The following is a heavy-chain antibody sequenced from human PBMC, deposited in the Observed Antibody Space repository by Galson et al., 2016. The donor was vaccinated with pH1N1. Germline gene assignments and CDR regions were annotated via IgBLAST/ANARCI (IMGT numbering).Heavy chain of an antibody. CDR3: ARARLFTTGDPTGYFDY. D-gene: IGHD1-1*01. J-gene: IGHJ4*02. CDR2: INNDGSST. V-gene: IGHV3-74*01. CDR1: GFSFSSYW. Sequence: SLRLSCAASGFSFSSYWMHWVRQVPGKGLVWVSRINNDGSSTSYADSVKGRFTISRDNAKNTLYLQMDSLRAEDTAVYFCARARLFTTGDPTGYFDYWGQGTLVTASS.